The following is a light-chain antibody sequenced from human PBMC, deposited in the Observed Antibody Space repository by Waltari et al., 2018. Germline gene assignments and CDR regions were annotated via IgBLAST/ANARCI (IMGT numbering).Light chain of an antibody. Sequence: EIVLTQSPGTLSLSPGERATLSCRAIQSVSTSHLAGYHQKPGLAPRLLIDRASSRATGIPDRFSGSGSGADFTLTISRLEPEDFAVYYCQYYGSSLFTFGPGTKVDIK. CDR2: RAS. J-gene: IGKJ3*01. CDR3: QYYGSSLFT. CDR1: QSVSTSH. V-gene: IGKV3-20*01.